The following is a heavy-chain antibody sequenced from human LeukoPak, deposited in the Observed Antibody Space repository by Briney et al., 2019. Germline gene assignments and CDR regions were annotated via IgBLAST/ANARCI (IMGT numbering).Heavy chain of an antibody. CDR3: ASLGYSYGLTGESPAYYVDY. CDR2: ISSSSSTI. CDR1: GFTFSSYS. J-gene: IGHJ4*02. D-gene: IGHD5-18*01. V-gene: IGHV3-48*01. Sequence: GGSLRLSCAASGFTFSSYSMNWVRQAPGKGLEWVSYISSSSSTIYYADSVKGRFTISRDNAKNSLYLQMNSLRAEDTAVYYCASLGYSYGLTGESPAYYVDYWGQGTLVTVSS.